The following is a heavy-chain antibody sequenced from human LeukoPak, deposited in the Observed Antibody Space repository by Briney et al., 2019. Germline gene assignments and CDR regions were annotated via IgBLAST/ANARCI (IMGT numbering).Heavy chain of an antibody. V-gene: IGHV4-38-2*02. Sequence: SETLSLTCTVSGYSISSGYYWGWIRQPPGKGLEWIGSIYYSGSTYYNPSLKSRVTISVDTSKNQFSLKLGSVTAADTAVYYCARDYQGGYGDKTVDYWGQGTLVTVSS. CDR3: ARDYQGGYGDKTVDY. CDR2: IYYSGST. CDR1: GYSISSGYY. J-gene: IGHJ4*02. D-gene: IGHD5-18*01.